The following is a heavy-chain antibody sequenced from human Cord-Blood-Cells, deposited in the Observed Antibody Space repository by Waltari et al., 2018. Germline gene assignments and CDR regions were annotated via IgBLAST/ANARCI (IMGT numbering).Heavy chain of an antibody. Sequence: QVQLVQSGAEVKKPGASVKVSCKASGYTFTGYYMHWVRQAPGQGLEWMGWINPNSGGTNYAQKFQGRVTMTRDTSISTAYMELRRLRSAEKGVDYCASDTIAAAGDDWGQGTLGTVSS. J-gene: IGHJ4*02. CDR2: INPNSGGT. V-gene: IGHV1-2*02. D-gene: IGHD6-13*01. CDR1: GYTFTGYY. CDR3: ASDTIAAAGDD.